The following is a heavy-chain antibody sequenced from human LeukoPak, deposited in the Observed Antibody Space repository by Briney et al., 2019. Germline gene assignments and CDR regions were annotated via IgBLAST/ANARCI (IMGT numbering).Heavy chain of an antibody. CDR3: ARVQWLVQYWYFDL. CDR1: GFTFTNYA. Sequence: GGPLRLSCEASGFTFTNYAMTWVRQAPGKGLEWISTVSGTGGSTYYADSVKGRFTISRDSSRNTLSLQMNTLRADDTAVYYCARVQWLVQYWYFDLWGRGTLVTVSS. CDR2: VSGTGGST. V-gene: IGHV3-23*01. J-gene: IGHJ2*01. D-gene: IGHD6-19*01.